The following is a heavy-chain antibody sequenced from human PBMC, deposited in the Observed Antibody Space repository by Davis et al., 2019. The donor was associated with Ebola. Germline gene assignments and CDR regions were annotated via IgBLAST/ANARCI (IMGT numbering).Heavy chain of an antibody. CDR3: ARDLISSGYRYYYYGMDV. CDR1: GFTVSSNY. Sequence: PGGSLRLSCAASGFTVSSNYMSWVRQAPGKGLEWVSVIYSGGSTYYADSVKGRFTISRDNSKNTLYLQMNSLRAEDTAVYYCARDLISSGYRYYYYGMDVWGQGTTVTVSS. CDR2: IYSGGST. J-gene: IGHJ6*02. D-gene: IGHD3-22*01. V-gene: IGHV3-53*01.